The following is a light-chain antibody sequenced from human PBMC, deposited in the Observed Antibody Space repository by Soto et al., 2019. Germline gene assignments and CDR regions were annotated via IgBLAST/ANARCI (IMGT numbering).Light chain of an antibody. CDR2: KAS. J-gene: IGKJ2*01. V-gene: IGKV1-5*03. Sequence: DIQMTQSPSTLSASVGDRVTSTCRASQSISSWLAWYQQKPGKAPKVLIYKASSLETGVPSRFSGSGSGTEFTLTISSLQPDDFATYYCQQYNSFSGYTFGQGTKLEMK. CDR1: QSISSW. CDR3: QQYNSFSGYT.